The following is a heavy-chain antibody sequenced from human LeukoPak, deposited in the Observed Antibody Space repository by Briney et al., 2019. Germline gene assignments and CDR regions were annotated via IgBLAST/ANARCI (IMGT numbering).Heavy chain of an antibody. J-gene: IGHJ4*02. D-gene: IGHD3-10*01. V-gene: IGHV4-30-2*01. Sequence: SQTLSLTCAVSGGSISSGGYSWSWIRQPPGKGLEWIGYIYHSGSTYHNPSLKSRVTISVDRYKNQFSLKLSSVTAADTAVYYCARARPRGVMGFDYWGQGTLVTVSS. CDR3: ARARPRGVMGFDY. CDR2: IYHSGST. CDR1: GGSISSGGYS.